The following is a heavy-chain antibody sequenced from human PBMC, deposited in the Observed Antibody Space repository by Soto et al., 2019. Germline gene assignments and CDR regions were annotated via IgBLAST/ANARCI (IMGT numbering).Heavy chain of an antibody. J-gene: IGHJ4*02. CDR3: ATDRLGTMIVVALHY. V-gene: IGHV1-24*01. CDR1: GYTLTELS. Sequence: GASVKVSCKXSGYTLTELSMHWVRQAPGKGLEWMGGFDPEDGETIYAQKFQGRVTMTEDTSTDTAYMELSSLRSEDTAVYYCATDRLGTMIVVALHYWGQGTLVTVSS. CDR2: FDPEDGET. D-gene: IGHD3-22*01.